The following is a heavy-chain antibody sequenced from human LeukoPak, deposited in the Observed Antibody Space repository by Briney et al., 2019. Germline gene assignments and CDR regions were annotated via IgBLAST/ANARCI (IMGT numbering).Heavy chain of an antibody. Sequence: SETLSLTCAVYGGSFSGYYWGWIRQPPGKGLEWIGEINHSGSTNYNPSLKSRVTISVDTSKNQFSLKLSSVTAADTAVYYCARDNVLRFLEWPRGWFDPWGQGTLVTASS. CDR3: ARDNVLRFLEWPRGWFDP. V-gene: IGHV4-34*01. CDR2: INHSGST. J-gene: IGHJ5*02. D-gene: IGHD3-3*01. CDR1: GGSFSGYY.